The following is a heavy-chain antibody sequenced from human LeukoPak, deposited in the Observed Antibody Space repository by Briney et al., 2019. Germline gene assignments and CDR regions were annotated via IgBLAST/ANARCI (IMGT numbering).Heavy chain of an antibody. J-gene: IGHJ5*02. CDR2: IRYDGSNK. CDR3: AKASYPHSGAWYNLLS. Sequence: GGSLRLSCAASGFTFSSYGMHWVRQAPGKGLEWVAFIRYDGSNKYYADSVKGRFTISRDNSKNTLYLQMNSLRAEDTAVYYCAKASYPHSGAWYNLLSWGRGTLVTVSS. CDR1: GFTFSSYG. D-gene: IGHD6-13*01. V-gene: IGHV3-30*02.